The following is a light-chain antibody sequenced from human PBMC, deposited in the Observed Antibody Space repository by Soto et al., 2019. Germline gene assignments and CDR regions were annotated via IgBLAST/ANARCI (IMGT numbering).Light chain of an antibody. CDR3: QQYKSYSCT. Sequence: DIQMTQSPSTLYASVGDRVTITCRASQSISSWLAWYQQKPGKAPKLLIYKASSLEIGVPSRFSGSGSGTEFTLPFSSMQPDDFSTYYCQQYKSYSCTLGEATKLELK. J-gene: IGKJ2*02. CDR1: QSISSW. CDR2: KAS. V-gene: IGKV1-5*03.